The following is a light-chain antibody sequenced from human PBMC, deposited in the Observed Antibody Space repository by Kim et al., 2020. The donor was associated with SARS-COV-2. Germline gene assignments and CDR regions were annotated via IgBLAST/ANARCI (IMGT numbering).Light chain of an antibody. Sequence: RVTISCTESASNIGAGYRVHWYRHLPGTAPKLLIYDDANRPSGGPDRFSGSKSGTSASLAITGLQPEDEADYYCQSYDNSLSATVFGGGTKVTVL. J-gene: IGLJ3*02. CDR3: QSYDNSLSATV. CDR2: DDA. CDR1: ASNIGAGYR. V-gene: IGLV1-40*01.